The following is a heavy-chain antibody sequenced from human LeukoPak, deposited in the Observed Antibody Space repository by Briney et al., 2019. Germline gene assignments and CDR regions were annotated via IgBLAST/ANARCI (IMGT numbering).Heavy chain of an antibody. D-gene: IGHD2-15*01. CDR1: GTAVSSNY. J-gene: IGHJ4*02. Sequence: PGGSLRLSCAASGTAVSSNYMSWVRQAQGKGLEWVAVISYDGSINFYAASVKGRFTISRDNSKNTLYLQMNSLRAEDSALYFCARDRRYCGGGSCYFDYFFDYWGQGTLVTVSS. CDR2: ISYDGSIN. V-gene: IGHV3-30-3*01. CDR3: ARDRRYCGGGSCYFDYFFDY.